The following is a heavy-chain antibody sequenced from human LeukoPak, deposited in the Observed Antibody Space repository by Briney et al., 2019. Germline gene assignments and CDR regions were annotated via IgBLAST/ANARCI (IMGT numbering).Heavy chain of an antibody. D-gene: IGHD2-8*01. CDR2: TYYRSKWYS. J-gene: IGHJ4*02. Sequence: SQTLSLTCAISGDSVSTNTAAWNWIRQSPSRGLEWLGKTYYRSKWYSDYALSVKSRITLNPDTSKNQFSLQLSSVTPEDTAVHYCARSNNGPLDYWGQGTLVTVSS. CDR1: GDSVSTNTAA. CDR3: ARSNNGPLDY. V-gene: IGHV6-1*01.